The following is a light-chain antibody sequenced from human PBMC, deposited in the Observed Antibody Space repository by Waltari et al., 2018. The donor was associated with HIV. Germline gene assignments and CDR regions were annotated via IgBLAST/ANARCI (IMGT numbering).Light chain of an antibody. CDR2: GKN. CDR3: NSRDSSGNHYV. J-gene: IGLJ1*01. CDR1: SLRSNH. Sequence: SSERTQDPALSVALGPTDRITGPGDSLRSNHSTWYQQKPGQAPVLVIYGKNNRPSGIPDRFSGSSSGNTASLTITGAQAEDEADYYCNSRDSSGNHYVFGTGTKVTVL. V-gene: IGLV3-19*01.